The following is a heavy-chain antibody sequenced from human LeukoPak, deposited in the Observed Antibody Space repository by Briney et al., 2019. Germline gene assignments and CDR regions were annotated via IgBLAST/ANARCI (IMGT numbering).Heavy chain of an antibody. CDR2: ISPNSGDT. V-gene: IGHV1-2*02. D-gene: IGHD1-14*01. Sequence: ASVKVSCKTSGYTFTDYYIHWVRQAPGQGLEWMEWISPNSGDTNYSQKFQGRVTMTRDTSISTAYMELSRLRSDDTAVYYCACDQAQPFDYWGQGTLVTVSS. J-gene: IGHJ4*02. CDR1: GYTFTDYY. CDR3: ACDQAQPFDY.